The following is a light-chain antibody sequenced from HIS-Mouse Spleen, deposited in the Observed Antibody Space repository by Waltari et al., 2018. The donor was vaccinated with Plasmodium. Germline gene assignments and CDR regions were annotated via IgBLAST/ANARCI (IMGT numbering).Light chain of an antibody. V-gene: IGKV3-15*01. J-gene: IGKJ3*01. CDR1: QRVSSN. CDR2: GPS. CDR3: QQYNNWSFT. Sequence: DIVMTQSPATLSVSPGERATLSCRASQRVSSNLAWYQQKPGQAPRLLIYGPSTRATGIPARFSGSGSGTEFTLTISSLQSEDFAVYYCQQYNNWSFTFGPGTKVDIK.